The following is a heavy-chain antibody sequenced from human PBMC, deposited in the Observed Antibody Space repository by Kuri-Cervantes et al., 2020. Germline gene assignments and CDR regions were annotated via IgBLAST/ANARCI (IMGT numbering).Heavy chain of an antibody. CDR3: ARAIGLLAYCGGDCLGPFDY. CDR1: GYTLTELS. CDR2: FDPEDGET. J-gene: IGHJ4*02. Sequence: ASVKVSCKVSGYTLTELSMHWVRQAPGKGLEWMGGFDPEDGETIYAQKFRGRVTMTEDTSTDTAYMELSSLRAEDTAVYYCARAIGLLAYCGGDCLGPFDYWGQGTLVTVSS. D-gene: IGHD2-21*02. V-gene: IGHV1-24*01.